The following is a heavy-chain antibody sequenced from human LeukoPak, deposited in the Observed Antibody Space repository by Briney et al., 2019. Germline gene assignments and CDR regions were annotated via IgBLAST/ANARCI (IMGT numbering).Heavy chain of an antibody. D-gene: IGHD6-13*01. CDR2: IRYDGSNK. V-gene: IGHV3-30*02. J-gene: IGHJ4*02. CDR3: AKVQQLVRYYFDY. CDR1: GFTFSSYG. Sequence: GGSLRLSCAASGFTFSSYGMHWVRQAPGKGPEWVAFIRYDGSNKYYADSVKGRFTISRDNSKNTLYLQMNSLRAEDTAVYYCAKVQQLVRYYFDYWGQGTLVTVSS.